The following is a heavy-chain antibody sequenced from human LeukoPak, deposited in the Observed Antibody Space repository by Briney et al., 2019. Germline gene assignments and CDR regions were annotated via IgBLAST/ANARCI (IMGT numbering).Heavy chain of an antibody. V-gene: IGHV4-59*01. J-gene: IGHJ4*02. Sequence: TSETLSLTCTVSGDSISSYYWSWIRQPPGKGLEWIGYIYDSGTTNYNPSLKSRVTISVDTSKNQFSLKVTSVTAADTAVYYCARRSWADYWGQGTLVTVSS. CDR1: GDSISSYY. CDR3: ARRSWADY. D-gene: IGHD1-26*01. CDR2: IYDSGTT.